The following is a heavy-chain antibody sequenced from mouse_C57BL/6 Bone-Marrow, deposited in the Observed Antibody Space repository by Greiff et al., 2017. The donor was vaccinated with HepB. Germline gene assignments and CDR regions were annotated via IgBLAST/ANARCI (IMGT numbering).Heavy chain of an antibody. CDR1: GYTFTDYN. J-gene: IGHJ1*03. Sequence: EVKLMESGPELVKPGASVKIPCKASGYTFTDYNMDWVKQSHGKSLEWIGDINPNNGGTIYNQKFKGKATLTVDKSSSTAYMELRSLTSEDTAVYYCAITTVVATDWYFDVWGTGTTVTVSS. CDR3: AITTVVATDWYFDV. D-gene: IGHD1-1*01. V-gene: IGHV1-18*01. CDR2: INPNNGGT.